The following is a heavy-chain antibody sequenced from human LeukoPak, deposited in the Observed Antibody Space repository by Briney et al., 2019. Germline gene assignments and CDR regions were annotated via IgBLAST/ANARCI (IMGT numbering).Heavy chain of an antibody. Sequence: SQTLSLTCTVSGGSISSGNYYWSWIRQPAGKGLEWIGRIYTSGSTNYNPSLKSRVTISVDTSKNQFSLKLRSVTAADTAVYYCARDRKYYDFWSGYYLDYWGQGTPVTVSS. D-gene: IGHD3-3*01. CDR1: GGSISSGNYY. CDR3: ARDRKYYDFWSGYYLDY. CDR2: IYTSGST. J-gene: IGHJ4*02. V-gene: IGHV4-61*02.